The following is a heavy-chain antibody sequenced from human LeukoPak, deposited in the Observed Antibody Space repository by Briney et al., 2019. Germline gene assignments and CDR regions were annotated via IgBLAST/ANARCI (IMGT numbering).Heavy chain of an antibody. CDR3: ARRSSGNWYFDL. V-gene: IGHV4-59*08. D-gene: IGHD1-14*01. Sequence: SETLSLTCNVSGGSISSYYWNWIRQPPGKGLEWIGYIYYSGSTNYNPSLNSRVTISVDTSKNQFSLRLSSVTAADTAVYYCARRSSGNWYFDLWGRGTLVTVSS. CDR1: GGSISSYY. J-gene: IGHJ2*01. CDR2: IYYSGST.